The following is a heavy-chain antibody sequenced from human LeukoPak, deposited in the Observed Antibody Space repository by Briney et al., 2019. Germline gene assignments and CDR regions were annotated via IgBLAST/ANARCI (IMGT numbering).Heavy chain of an antibody. Sequence: SGTLSLTCAVSGGSISSSNWWSWVRQPPGKGLEWIGEIYHSGSTNCNPSLKSRVTISVDTSKNQFSLKLNSVTAADTAVYYCARARSTMVRGVIKGMYFDYWGQGTLVTVSS. D-gene: IGHD3-10*01. CDR3: ARARSTMVRGVIKGMYFDY. CDR1: GGSISSSNW. CDR2: IYHSGST. J-gene: IGHJ4*02. V-gene: IGHV4-4*02.